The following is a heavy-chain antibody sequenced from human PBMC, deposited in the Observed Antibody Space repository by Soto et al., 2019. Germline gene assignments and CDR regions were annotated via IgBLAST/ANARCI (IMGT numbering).Heavy chain of an antibody. J-gene: IGHJ5*02. CDR2: ISGSGGST. V-gene: IGHV3-23*01. CDR3: AKDLVESAAAHNWFDP. D-gene: IGHD6-13*01. CDR1: GFTFSSYA. Sequence: EVPLLESGGGLVQPGGSLRLSCAASGFTFSSYAMSWVRQAPGKGLEWVSAISGSGGSTYYADSVKGRFTISRDNSKNTLYLQMNSLRAEDTAVYYCAKDLVESAAAHNWFDPWGQGTLVTVSS.